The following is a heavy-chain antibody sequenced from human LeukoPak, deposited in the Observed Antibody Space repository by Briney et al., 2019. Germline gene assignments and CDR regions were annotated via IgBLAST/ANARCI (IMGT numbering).Heavy chain of an antibody. CDR3: ATYYVGVGGRGH. V-gene: IGHV4-61*01. CDR2: IHYSGNT. Sequence: PSETLSLTCTVSGDSVRTSNYYWSWIRQPPGKGLEWIGYIHYSGNTNYNTSLKSRVTISVDTSKSQFSLKLSSVTAADTAVYYCATYYVGVGGRGHWGPGTLVTVSS. J-gene: IGHJ4*02. CDR1: GDSVRTSNYY. D-gene: IGHD3-16*01.